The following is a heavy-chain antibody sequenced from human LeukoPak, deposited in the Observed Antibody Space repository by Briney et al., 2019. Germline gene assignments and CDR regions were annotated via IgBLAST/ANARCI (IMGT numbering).Heavy chain of an antibody. CDR1: GFTFSSRDW. D-gene: IGHD1-1*01. Sequence: GGSLRLSCVASGFTFSSRDWMTWVRQAPGKGLEWVANIKQDGSEKNYVDSVKGRFTISRDNAKNSVDLQMNSLKTEDTAVYYCTSGLSVRRSNNTPVDYWGQGTLVTVSS. V-gene: IGHV3-7*03. CDR3: TSGLSVRRSNNTPVDY. J-gene: IGHJ4*02. CDR2: IKQDGSEK.